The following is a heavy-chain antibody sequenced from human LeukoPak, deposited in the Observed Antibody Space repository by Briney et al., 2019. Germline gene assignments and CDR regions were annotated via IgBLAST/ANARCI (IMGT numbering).Heavy chain of an antibody. CDR2: ISGSGIRR. CDR1: GFTFSSYW. CDR3: AKLREWELPDLFDY. J-gene: IGHJ4*02. Sequence: GGSLRLSCAISGFTFSSYWMSWGRQAPGMGLEWVSDISGSGIRRDYADSVKGRFTISRDNPKNTLHLQMNSLRAEDTAVYYCAKLREWELPDLFDYWGQGTLVTVSS. V-gene: IGHV3-23*01. D-gene: IGHD1-26*01.